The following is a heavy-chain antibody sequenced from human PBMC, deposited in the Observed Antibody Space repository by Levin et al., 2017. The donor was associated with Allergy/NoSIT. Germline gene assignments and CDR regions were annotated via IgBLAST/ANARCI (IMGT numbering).Heavy chain of an antibody. V-gene: IGHV6-1*01. Sequence: SETLSLTCAISGDSVSSNSAAWTWIRQSPSRGLEWLGRTYYRSKWYNDYAVSVKSRITINPDTSKNQFSLQLNSVTPEDTAVYYCAREKAYYYDSSGYYDEWFDPWGQGTLVTVSS. CDR1: GDSVSSNSAA. CDR2: TYYRSKWYN. CDR3: AREKAYYYDSSGYYDEWFDP. D-gene: IGHD3-22*01. J-gene: IGHJ5*02.